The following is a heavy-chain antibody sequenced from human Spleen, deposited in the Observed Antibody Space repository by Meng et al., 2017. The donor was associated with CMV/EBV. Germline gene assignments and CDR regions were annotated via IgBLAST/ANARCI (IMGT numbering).Heavy chain of an antibody. D-gene: IGHD3-16*01. CDR2: IYYSGST. V-gene: IGHV4-30-4*08. CDR3: ARERSGDFDY. J-gene: IGHJ4*02. CDR1: GGSISSGDYY. Sequence: QVQPQKEGPGMVKPSQTLSLTCTVSGGSISSGDYYWSWIRQPPGKGLEWIGYIYYSGSTYYNPSLKSRVTISVETSKNQFSLKLSSVTAADTAVYYCARERSGDFDYWGQGTLVTVSS.